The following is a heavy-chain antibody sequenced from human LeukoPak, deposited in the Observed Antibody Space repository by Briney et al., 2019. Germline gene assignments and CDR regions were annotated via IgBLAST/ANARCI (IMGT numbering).Heavy chain of an antibody. CDR3: ARGHNYYDSSGYYTRGFPFDY. CDR2: INHSGST. D-gene: IGHD3-22*01. CDR1: GGSFSGYY. J-gene: IGHJ4*02. Sequence: SETLSLTCAVYGGSFSGYYWSWIRQPPGKGLEWIGEINHSGSTNYNPSLKSRVTISVGTSKNQFSLKLSSVTAADTAVYYCARGHNYYDSSGYYTRGFPFDYWGQGTLVTVSS. V-gene: IGHV4-34*01.